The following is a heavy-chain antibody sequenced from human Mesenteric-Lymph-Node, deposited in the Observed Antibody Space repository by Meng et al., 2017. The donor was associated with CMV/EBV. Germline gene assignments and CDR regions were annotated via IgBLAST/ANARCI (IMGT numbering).Heavy chain of an antibody. CDR2: ISWNSGGI. D-gene: IGHD2-2*01. CDR3: TKGSCSSTSCRVGY. Sequence: SLKISCAASGFTFYNYAMHWVRQAPGKGLEWVSGISWNSGGIGYADSVKGRFTISRDNAKSSLYLQMNSLRAEDTALYHCTKGSCSSTSCRVGYWDQGTLVTVSS. V-gene: IGHV3-9*01. CDR1: GFTFYNYA. J-gene: IGHJ4*02.